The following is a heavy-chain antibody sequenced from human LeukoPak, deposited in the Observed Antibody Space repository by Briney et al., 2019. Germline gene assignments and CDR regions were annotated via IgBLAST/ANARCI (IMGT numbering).Heavy chain of an antibody. V-gene: IGHV1-2*02. D-gene: IGHD4-23*01. CDR3: ARDLGFEGNTHYFDS. J-gene: IGHJ4*02. CDR2: INCHSGCT. CDR1: GYTFTGYY. Sequence: ASVRVSCKASGYTFTGYYVHWVRQAPGQGPDWMAWINCHSGCTKYTQKFQVRVTVTRDTSLNVVYMDLSSLRSDDTAVYYCARDLGFEGNTHYFDSWGQGTPVTVSS.